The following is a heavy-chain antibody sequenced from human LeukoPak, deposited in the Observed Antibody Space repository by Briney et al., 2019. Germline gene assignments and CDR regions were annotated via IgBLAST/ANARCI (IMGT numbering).Heavy chain of an antibody. D-gene: IGHD5-18*01. CDR3: AKDLLVDTAMVSLFDY. Sequence: GGSLRLSCAASGFTFSSYAMSWVRQAPGKGLEWVSAISGSGGSTYYADSVKGRFTISRDNSKNTLYLQMNSLRAEDTAVYYCAKDLLVDTAMVSLFDYWGQGTLVTVSS. CDR1: GFTFSSYA. V-gene: IGHV3-23*01. J-gene: IGHJ4*02. CDR2: ISGSGGST.